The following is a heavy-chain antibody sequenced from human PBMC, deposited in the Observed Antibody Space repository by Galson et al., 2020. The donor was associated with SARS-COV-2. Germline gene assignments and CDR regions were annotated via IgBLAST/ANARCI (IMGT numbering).Heavy chain of an antibody. CDR3: ARFTTYYYGSSGYYGDAFDI. CDR2: INHSGST. CDR1: GGSFSGYY. V-gene: IGHV4-34*01. J-gene: IGHJ3*02. D-gene: IGHD3-22*01. Sequence: ETSEPLSLTCAVYGGSFSGYYWSWIRQPPGKGLEWIGAINHSGSTNYNPSLKSRVTISVDTSKNQFSLKLSSGTAADTAVYYCARFTTYYYGSSGYYGDAFDIWGQGTMVTVSS.